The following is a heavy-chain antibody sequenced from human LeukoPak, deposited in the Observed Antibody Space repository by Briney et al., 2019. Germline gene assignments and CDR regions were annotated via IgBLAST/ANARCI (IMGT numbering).Heavy chain of an antibody. J-gene: IGHJ4*02. Sequence: PGGSLRLSCAASGFTFSSYSMNWVRQAPGKGLEWVSYISSSSSTIYYADSVKGRFTISRDNAKNSLYLQMNSLRAEDTAVYYCARDRIYLHPYYFDYWGQGTLVTVSS. V-gene: IGHV3-48*01. D-gene: IGHD2-2*02. CDR2: ISSSSSTI. CDR3: ARDRIYLHPYYFDY. CDR1: GFTFSSYS.